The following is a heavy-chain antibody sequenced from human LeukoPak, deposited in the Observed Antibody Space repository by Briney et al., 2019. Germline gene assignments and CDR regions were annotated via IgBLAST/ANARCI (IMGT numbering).Heavy chain of an antibody. CDR1: GGSISSGGYS. J-gene: IGHJ4*02. D-gene: IGHD6-13*01. CDR2: IYYSGST. Sequence: PSETLSLTCAVSGGSISSGGYSWSWIRQHPGKGLEWIGYIYYSGSTYYNPSLKSRVTISVDTSKNQFSLKLSSVTAADTAVYYCARSLAAARLRLDYWGQGTLVTVSS. CDR3: ARSLAAARLRLDY. V-gene: IGHV4-31*11.